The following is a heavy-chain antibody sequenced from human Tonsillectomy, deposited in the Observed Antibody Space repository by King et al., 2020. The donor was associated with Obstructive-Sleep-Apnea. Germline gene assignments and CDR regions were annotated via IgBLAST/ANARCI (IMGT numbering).Heavy chain of an antibody. CDR3: ASFQWGWSPREITMVRGVTPIPYYFDY. Sequence: QLVQSGAEVKKPGSSVKVSCKASGGTFSSYAISWVRQAPGQGLEWMGGIIPIFGTANYAQKFQGRVTITADESTSTAYMELSSLRSEDTAVYYCASFQWGWSPREITMVRGVTPIPYYFDYWGQGTLVTVSS. CDR2: IIPIFGTA. D-gene: IGHD3-10*01. CDR1: GGTFSSYA. V-gene: IGHV1-69*12. J-gene: IGHJ4*02.